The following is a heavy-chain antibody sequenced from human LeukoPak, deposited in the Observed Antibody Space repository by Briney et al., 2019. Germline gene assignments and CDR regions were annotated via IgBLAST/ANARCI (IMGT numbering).Heavy chain of an antibody. V-gene: IGHV3-30-3*01. CDR2: ISYDGSNK. J-gene: IGHJ4*02. CDR1: GFTFSSYW. Sequence: GGSLRLSCAASGFTFSSYWMSWVRQAPGKGLEWVAVISYDGSNKYYADSVKGRFTISRDNSKNTLYLQMNSLRAEDTAVYYCARSGYYDYVWGSYRYPFDYWGQGTLVTVSS. D-gene: IGHD3-16*02. CDR3: ARSGYYDYVWGSYRYPFDY.